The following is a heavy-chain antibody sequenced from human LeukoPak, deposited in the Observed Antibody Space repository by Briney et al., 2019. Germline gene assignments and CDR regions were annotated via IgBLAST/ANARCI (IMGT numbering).Heavy chain of an antibody. Sequence: PGGSLRLSCAASGFTSSSYAMSWVRQAPGKGLEWVSAISGSGGDTYYADSVKGRFTISRDNSKNTLYLQMKSLRAEDTAVYYCAKDYGSSTLYSFDYWGQGALVTVSS. CDR2: ISGSGGDT. J-gene: IGHJ4*02. V-gene: IGHV3-23*01. CDR3: AKDYGSSTLYSFDY. CDR1: GFTSSSYA. D-gene: IGHD2-2*01.